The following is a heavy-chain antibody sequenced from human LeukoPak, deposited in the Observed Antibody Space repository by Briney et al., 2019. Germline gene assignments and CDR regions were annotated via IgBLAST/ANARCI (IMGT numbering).Heavy chain of an antibody. V-gene: IGHV3-23*01. D-gene: IGHD3-16*02. J-gene: IGHJ4*02. Sequence: HTGGSLRLSCAASGFTFSSYAMSWVRQAPGKGLEWVSAISGSGGNTYYADSVKGRFTMSRDNSKNTLYLQMNSLRAEDTAVYFCAKTVSGSHSYQGGDYWGQGTLVTVST. CDR2: ISGSGGNT. CDR3: AKTVSGSHSYQGGDY. CDR1: GFTFSSYA.